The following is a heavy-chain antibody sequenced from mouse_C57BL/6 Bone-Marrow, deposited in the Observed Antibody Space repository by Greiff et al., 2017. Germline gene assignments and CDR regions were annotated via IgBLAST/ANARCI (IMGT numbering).Heavy chain of an antibody. CDR3: ARALDV. CDR2: ISYDGSN. V-gene: IGHV3-6*01. J-gene: IGHJ1*03. Sequence: EVQLVESGPGLVKPSQSLSLTCSVTGYSITSGYYWNWIRQFPGNKLEWMGFISYDGSNNYNPSFKNRISITLDTSKNQFFLKLNSVTTEDTATYYCARALDVWGTGTTVTVSS. CDR1: GYSITSGYY.